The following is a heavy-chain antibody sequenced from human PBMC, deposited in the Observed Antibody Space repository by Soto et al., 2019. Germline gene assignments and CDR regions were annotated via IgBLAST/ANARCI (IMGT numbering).Heavy chain of an antibody. Sequence: GASVKVSCKASGGTFSSYAISWVRQAPGQGLEWMGIINPSGGSTSYAQKFQGRVTMTRDTSTSTVYMELSSLRSEDTAVYYCARNWGSPYYYYYMDVWGKGTTVTVSS. D-gene: IGHD7-27*01. CDR3: ARNWGSPYYYYYMDV. CDR2: INPSGGST. J-gene: IGHJ6*03. CDR1: GGTFSSYA. V-gene: IGHV1-46*03.